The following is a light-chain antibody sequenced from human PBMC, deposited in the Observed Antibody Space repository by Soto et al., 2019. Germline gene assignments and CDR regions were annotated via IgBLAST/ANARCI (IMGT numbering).Light chain of an antibody. V-gene: IGKV1-6*01. Sequence: AIQMTQSPASLSAAAGDRVTITCRASQDIRKDLAWYQQKPGKAPKLLIYAASTLQSGVPSRFSGSGSGTDFTLTISSLQPEDFATYYCLQDHSFLPFGPGTKVHFK. CDR2: AAS. J-gene: IGKJ3*01. CDR1: QDIRKD. CDR3: LQDHSFLP.